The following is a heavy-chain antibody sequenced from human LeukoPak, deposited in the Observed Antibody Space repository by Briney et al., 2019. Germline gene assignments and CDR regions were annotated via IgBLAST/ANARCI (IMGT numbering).Heavy chain of an antibody. J-gene: IGHJ4*02. Sequence: GGSLRLSCAASGFTFSGSAMHWVRQASGRGLEWVGRIRSKTNSYATAYAASVKGRFTISRDDSKNTAYLQMNSLKTEDTAVYYCTRYYYDGSGYYYLFDYWGQGTLVTVSS. CDR2: IRSKTNSYAT. D-gene: IGHD3-22*01. V-gene: IGHV3-73*01. CDR3: TRYYYDGSGYYYLFDY. CDR1: GFTFSGSA.